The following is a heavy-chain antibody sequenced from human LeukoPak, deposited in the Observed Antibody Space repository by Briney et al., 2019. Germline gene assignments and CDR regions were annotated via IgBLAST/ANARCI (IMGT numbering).Heavy chain of an antibody. CDR2: INHSGST. D-gene: IGHD4-17*01. Sequence: SETLSLTCAVYGGSFSGYYWSWIRQPPGKGLEWIGEINHSGSTNYNPSLKSRVAISVDTSKDQFSLKLSSVTAADTAVYYCARAGSGRYGDYNYWGQGTLVTVSS. CDR1: GGSFSGYY. J-gene: IGHJ4*02. CDR3: ARAGSGRYGDYNY. V-gene: IGHV4-34*01.